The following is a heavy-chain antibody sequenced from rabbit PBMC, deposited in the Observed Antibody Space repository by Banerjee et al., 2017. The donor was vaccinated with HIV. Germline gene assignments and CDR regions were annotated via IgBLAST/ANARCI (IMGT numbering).Heavy chain of an antibody. CDR3: ARDVAGVIGWNFGL. D-gene: IGHD1-1*01. Sequence: QEQLEESGGDLVNPEGSLTLTCTASGFSFSNKYVMCWVRQAPGKGLERIACINSSSRNVVSASWATGRFSISKASSTTVTLQMTSLTAADTATYLCARDVAGVIGWNFGLWGQGTLVTVS. CDR2: INSSSRNV. CDR1: GFSFSNKYV. V-gene: IGHV1S45*01. J-gene: IGHJ3*01.